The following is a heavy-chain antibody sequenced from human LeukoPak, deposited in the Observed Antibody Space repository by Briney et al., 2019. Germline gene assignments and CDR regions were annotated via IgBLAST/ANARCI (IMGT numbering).Heavy chain of an antibody. D-gene: IGHD3-22*01. CDR2: ISGSGGGT. CDR3: AKANQESYYGSSGYPTFDN. CDR1: GITFSTYA. Sequence: GGSLRLSCAASGITFSTYAMSWVRQAPGKGLEWVSGISGSGGGTYNADSVKGRFTISRDNSKNTLYLQMSSLRVEDTAIYYCAKANQESYYGSSGYPTFDNWGQGTLVTVSS. J-gene: IGHJ4*02. V-gene: IGHV3-23*01.